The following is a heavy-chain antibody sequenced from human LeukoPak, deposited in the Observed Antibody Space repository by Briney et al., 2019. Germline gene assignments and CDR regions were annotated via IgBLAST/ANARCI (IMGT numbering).Heavy chain of an antibody. J-gene: IGHJ4*02. CDR2: VYTRGSA. V-gene: IGHV4-4*07. CDR3: ARGTKATILY. D-gene: IGHD5-12*01. Sequence: PSETLSLTCTVSGSSISNYYWSWIRQPAGKGLEWIGRVYTRGSATYSPSLKSRVTMSLDTSKNLFSLKLSSVTAADTAVYYCARGTKATILYWGQGTLVTVSS. CDR1: GSSISNYY.